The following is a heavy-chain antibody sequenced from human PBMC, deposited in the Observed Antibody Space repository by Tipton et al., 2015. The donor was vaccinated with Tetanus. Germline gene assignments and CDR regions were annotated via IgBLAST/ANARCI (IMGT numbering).Heavy chain of an antibody. CDR1: GHNSRSYW. CDR3: ARLPKHYSASGST. Sequence: QSGPEVKKPGESLKISCKVSGHNSRSYWVSWVRQMPGKGLEWMGIIYPGDSDATYNPSFQGQVTISADKSISTAYLQWTSLKPSDTAIYFCARLPKHYSASGSTWGQGTRVTVSS. V-gene: IGHV5-51*01. D-gene: IGHD3-10*01. J-gene: IGHJ5*02. CDR2: IYPGDSDA.